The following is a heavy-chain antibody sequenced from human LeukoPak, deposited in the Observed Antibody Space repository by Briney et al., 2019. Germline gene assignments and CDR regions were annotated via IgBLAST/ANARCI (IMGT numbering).Heavy chain of an antibody. J-gene: IGHJ4*02. CDR3: AKSSVGIVVVPADY. V-gene: IGHV3-23*01. CDR2: ISGSGGST. CDR1: GFTFSSYA. D-gene: IGHD2-2*03. Sequence: GGSLRLSCAASGFTFSSYAMSWVRQAPGKGLEWVSAISGSGGSTYYADSVKGRFTISRDNSKNTLYLQMNSLRAEDTAVYYCAKSSVGIVVVPADYWGQGTLVTVSS.